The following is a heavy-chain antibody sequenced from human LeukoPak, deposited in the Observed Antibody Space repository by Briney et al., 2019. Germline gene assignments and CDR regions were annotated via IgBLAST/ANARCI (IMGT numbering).Heavy chain of an antibody. V-gene: IGHV3-23*01. CDR2: ISGSGGST. Sequence: GGSLRLSCAASGFTFSSYAMSWVRQAPGKGREWVSAISGSGGSTYYADSVKGRFTISSDNSKNTLYLQMNSLRAEATAVYYCAKRGLASSWSWGQGTLVTVSS. J-gene: IGHJ5*02. D-gene: IGHD6-13*01. CDR1: GFTFSSYA. CDR3: AKRGLASSWS.